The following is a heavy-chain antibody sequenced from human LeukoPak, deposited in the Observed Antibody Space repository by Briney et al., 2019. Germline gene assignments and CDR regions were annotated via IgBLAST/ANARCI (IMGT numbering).Heavy chain of an antibody. D-gene: IGHD2/OR15-2a*01. J-gene: IGHJ4*02. V-gene: IGHV1-3*01. CDR1: GYPFIGYT. CDR2: INAGYGNT. Sequence: ASVKVSCKASGYPFIGYTIFWVRQAPGQNLEWLGWINAGYGNTRTSQKFQDRVIITRDSPASTVYMELSSLRPEDTAVYYCARDRGNYFLPYWGQGTLVTASS. CDR3: ARDRGNYFLPY.